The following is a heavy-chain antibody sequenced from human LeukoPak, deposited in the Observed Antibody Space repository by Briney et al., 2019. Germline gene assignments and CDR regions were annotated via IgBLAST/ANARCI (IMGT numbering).Heavy chain of an antibody. CDR1: GFTFSSYG. Sequence: GGSLRLSCAASGFTFSSYGMHWVRQAPGKGLEWVAVIWYDGSNKYYADSVKGRFTISRDNSKSTLYLQMNSLRAEDTAVYYCARDPRNGTSSYMDVWGQGTTVTVSS. D-gene: IGHD2-2*01. CDR2: IWYDGSNK. J-gene: IGHJ6*02. CDR3: ARDPRNGTSSYMDV. V-gene: IGHV3-33*01.